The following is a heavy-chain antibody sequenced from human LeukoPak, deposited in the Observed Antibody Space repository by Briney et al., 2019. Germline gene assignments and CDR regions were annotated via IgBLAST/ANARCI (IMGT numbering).Heavy chain of an antibody. D-gene: IGHD3-10*01. CDR1: GGSISSYY. CDR2: IYYSGST. V-gene: IGHV4-59*01. CDR3: ASHPITMVRGPYPAVSY. Sequence: SETLSLTCTVSGGSISSYYWSWIRQPPGKGLEWIGYIYYSGSTNYNPSLKSRVTISVDTSKNQFSLKLSSVTAADTAVYYCASHPITMVRGPYPAVSYWGQGTLVTVSS. J-gene: IGHJ4*02.